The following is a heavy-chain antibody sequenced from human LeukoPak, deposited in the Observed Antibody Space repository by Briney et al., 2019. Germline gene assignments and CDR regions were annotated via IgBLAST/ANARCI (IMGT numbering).Heavy chain of an antibody. CDR3: TRAGYSSGFDS. V-gene: IGHV3-74*03. CDR2: INSDGYSI. D-gene: IGHD6-19*01. CDR1: GFTFSGYW. J-gene: IGHJ5*01. Sequence: GGSLRLSCAASGFTFSGYWMHWVRQAPGKGLVWVTHINSDGYSITYADFVKGRFTIFRDNGKNTRYLQMNSLIAEDTAVYFCTRAGYSSGFDSWGQGTLVTVSS.